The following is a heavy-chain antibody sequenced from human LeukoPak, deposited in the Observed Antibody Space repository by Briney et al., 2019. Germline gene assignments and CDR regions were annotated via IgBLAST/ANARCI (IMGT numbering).Heavy chain of an antibody. CDR3: ARSIGLTGGGVDV. V-gene: IGHV3-11*01. J-gene: IGHJ6*02. CDR1: GLTFSDYY. CDR2: ISSSGSTI. D-gene: IGHD3-9*01. Sequence: GGSLRLSCAASGLTFSDYYMSWIRQAPGKGLEWVSYISSSGSTIYYADSVKGRFTISRDNATKTLYLQMNSLRAEDTAVYYCARSIGLTGGGVDVWGQGTTVTVSS.